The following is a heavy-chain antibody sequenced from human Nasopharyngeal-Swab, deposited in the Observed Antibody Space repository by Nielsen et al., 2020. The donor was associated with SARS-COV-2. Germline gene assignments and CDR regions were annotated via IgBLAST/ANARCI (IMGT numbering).Heavy chain of an antibody. CDR1: GYTFTTFH. Sequence: ASVKVSCKASGYTFTTFHVNWVRQATGQGLEWMGWMDPDNGDTGFAQKFQGRVTMTSDTSISTAYMEVSSLRSEDTAIYYCAQGRPESTGYYNWGQGTLVTVSS. J-gene: IGHJ4*02. CDR3: AQGRPESTGYYN. CDR2: MDPDNGDT. V-gene: IGHV1-8*01. D-gene: IGHD3-22*01.